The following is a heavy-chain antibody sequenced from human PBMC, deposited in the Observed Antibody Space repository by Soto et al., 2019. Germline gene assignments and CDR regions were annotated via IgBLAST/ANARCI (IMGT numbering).Heavy chain of an antibody. CDR2: IYYSGST. V-gene: IGHV4-61*01. Sequence: PSETLSLTCTVSGSSVSSGSYYWSWIRQPPGKGLEWIGYIYYSGSTNYNPSLKSRVTISVDTSKNQFSLKLSSVTAADTAVYYCARFTMVRGVYYYYGMDVWGQGTTVTVSS. J-gene: IGHJ6*02. CDR3: ARFTMVRGVYYYYGMDV. CDR1: GSSVSSGSYY. D-gene: IGHD3-10*01.